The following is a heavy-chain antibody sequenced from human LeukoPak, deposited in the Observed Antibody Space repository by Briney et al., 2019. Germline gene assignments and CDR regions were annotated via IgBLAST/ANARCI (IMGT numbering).Heavy chain of an antibody. CDR3: ARALRHSDASGTVLDY. Sequence: AASVKVSCKASGYTFTSDDITWVRQAAGQGLAWMGWISTHNGDTNYAQKFQGRVTMTTDTSTSTAYMEVRSLGSDDTAVYYCARALRHSDASGTVLDYWGQGTLVTVSS. D-gene: IGHD5-12*01. CDR1: GYTFTSDD. CDR2: ISTHNGDT. J-gene: IGHJ4*02. V-gene: IGHV1-18*01.